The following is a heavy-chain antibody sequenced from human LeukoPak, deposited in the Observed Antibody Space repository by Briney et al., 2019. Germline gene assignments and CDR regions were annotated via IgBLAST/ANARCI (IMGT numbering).Heavy chain of an antibody. J-gene: IGHJ4*02. V-gene: IGHV3-21*01. CDR3: ARDAPPVV. CDR1: GFTFSTYT. CDR2: ISTGSSYI. D-gene: IGHD3-16*02. Sequence: GGSLRLSCAASGFTFSTYTMNWVRQAPGKGLEWVSSISTGSSYIYYADSVRGRFTISRDNAKNSLYLQMNSLRAADTAVYYCARDAPPVVWGQGALVTVSS.